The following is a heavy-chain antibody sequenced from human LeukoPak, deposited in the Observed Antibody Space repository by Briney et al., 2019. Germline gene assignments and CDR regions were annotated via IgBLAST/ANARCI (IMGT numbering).Heavy chain of an antibody. D-gene: IGHD4-23*01. V-gene: IGHV1-18*01. Sequence: ASVNVSCKCSGYTFTSYVFSWVRPAPAQGLEWMGCSSAYNGNTNYAQKLQGRVTMTTDTSTSTAYMELRSLRSDDTAVYYCARTDGGTNWYFDLWGRGTLVTV. CDR1: GYTFTSYV. CDR2: SSAYNGNT. CDR3: ARTDGGTNWYFDL. J-gene: IGHJ2*01.